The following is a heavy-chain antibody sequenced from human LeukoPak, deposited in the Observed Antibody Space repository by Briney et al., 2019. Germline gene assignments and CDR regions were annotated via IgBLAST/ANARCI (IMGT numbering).Heavy chain of an antibody. J-gene: IGHJ3*02. V-gene: IGHV4-39*07. CDR3: AKEITMIVVVIHNAFDI. Sequence: SETLSLTCTVSGGSISSSSYYWGWIRQPPGKGLEWIGSIYYSGSTYYNPSLKSRVTISVDTSKNQFSLKLSSVTAADTAVYYCAKEITMIVVVIHNAFDIWGQGTMVTVSS. D-gene: IGHD3-22*01. CDR1: GGSISSSSYY. CDR2: IYYSGST.